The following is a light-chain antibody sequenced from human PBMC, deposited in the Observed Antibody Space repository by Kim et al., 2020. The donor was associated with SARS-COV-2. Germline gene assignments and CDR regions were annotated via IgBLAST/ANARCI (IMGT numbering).Light chain of an antibody. CDR1: SSNIGSNY. CDR2: RNN. Sequence: QSVLTQPPSASGTPGQRVTISCSGSSSNIGSNYVYWYQQLPGTAPKLLIYRNNQRPSGVPDRFSGSKSGTSASLAISGLRSEDEADYYCVAWDDSLSGVYVFGTGTKVTVL. J-gene: IGLJ1*01. CDR3: VAWDDSLSGVYV. V-gene: IGLV1-47*01.